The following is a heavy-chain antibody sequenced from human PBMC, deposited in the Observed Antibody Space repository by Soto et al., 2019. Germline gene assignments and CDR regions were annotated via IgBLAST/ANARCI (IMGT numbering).Heavy chain of an antibody. CDR2: IYYSGST. J-gene: IGHJ4*02. V-gene: IGHV4-59*01. CDR1: GGSISSYY. D-gene: IGHD5-18*01. CDR3: ARDNGYSYGYTLDH. Sequence: SETLSLTCTVSGGSISSYYWGWIRQPPGKGLEWIGYIYYSGSTNYNPSLKGRVTISVDTSKNQFSLKLSSVTAADTAVYYCARDNGYSYGYTLDHWGQGTLVTVSS.